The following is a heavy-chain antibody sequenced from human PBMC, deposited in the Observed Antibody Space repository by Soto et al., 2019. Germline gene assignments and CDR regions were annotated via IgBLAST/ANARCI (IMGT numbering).Heavy chain of an antibody. D-gene: IGHD6-19*01. V-gene: IGHV1-3*05. CDR1: GYTFTGDA. CDR3: ARAVAVPADFDY. CDR2: INAGNGNT. Sequence: QVQLVQSGAEEKKPGASVKVSCKASGYTFTGDAVHGVRQAPGPRLEWMGWINAGNGNTKYSQKFQGRVTITRDTSASTAYMELSSLRSEDTAVYYCARAVAVPADFDYWGQGTLVTVSS. J-gene: IGHJ4*02.